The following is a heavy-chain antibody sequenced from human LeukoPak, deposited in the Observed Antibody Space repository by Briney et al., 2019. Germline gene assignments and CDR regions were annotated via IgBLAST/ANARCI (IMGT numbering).Heavy chain of an antibody. Sequence: RPSETLSLTCTVSGGSISSYYWSWIRQPPGKGLEWIGYIDYSGSTNYNPSLKSRVTISVDTSKNQFSLKLSSVTAADTAVYYCARNTYDFWSGHTYYYYYMDVWGKGTTVTVSS. CDR1: GGSISSYY. J-gene: IGHJ6*03. D-gene: IGHD3-3*01. V-gene: IGHV4-59*01. CDR3: ARNTYDFWSGHTYYYYYMDV. CDR2: IDYSGST.